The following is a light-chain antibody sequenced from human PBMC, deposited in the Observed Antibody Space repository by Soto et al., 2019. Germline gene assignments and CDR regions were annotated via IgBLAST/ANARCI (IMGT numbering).Light chain of an antibody. CDR1: KLGDKY. J-gene: IGLJ2*01. Sequence: SYELTQPPSVSVSPGQTASITCSGDKLGDKYACWYQQKPGQSPVLVIYQDSKRPSGIPERFSGSNSGNTATLTISGTQAMDEADYYCQAWDSSSVAVVFGGGTKLNVL. CDR3: QAWDSSSVAVV. V-gene: IGLV3-1*01. CDR2: QDS.